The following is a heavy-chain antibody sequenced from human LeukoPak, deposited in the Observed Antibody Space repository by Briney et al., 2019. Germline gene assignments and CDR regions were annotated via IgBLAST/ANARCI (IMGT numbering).Heavy chain of an antibody. D-gene: IGHD1-26*01. J-gene: IGHJ4*02. CDR1: GFTFGDYY. CDR2: LSSSGGTI. CDR3: ARGLGGTYFDS. V-gene: IGHV3-11*04. Sequence: GGSLRLSCAASGFTFGDYYMGWIRQAPGKGLEWVSYLSSSGGTIYYSDSVKGRFSISRDNAKNSLYLQMNSLRAEDTAVYYCARGLGGTYFDSWGQGTLVTVSS.